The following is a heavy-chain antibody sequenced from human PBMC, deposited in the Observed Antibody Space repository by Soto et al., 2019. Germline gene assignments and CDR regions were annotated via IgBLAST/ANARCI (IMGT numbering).Heavy chain of an antibody. CDR3: AKDPGQLVFQH. J-gene: IGHJ1*01. CDR1: GFTFSSYS. V-gene: IGHV3-48*01. Sequence: PGGSLRLSCAASGFTFSSYSMNWVRQAPGKGLEWVSYISSSSSTIYYADSVKGRFTISRDNAKNSLYLQMNSLRAEDTAVYYCAKDPGQLVFQHWGQGTLVTVSS. D-gene: IGHD6-6*01. CDR2: ISSSSSTI.